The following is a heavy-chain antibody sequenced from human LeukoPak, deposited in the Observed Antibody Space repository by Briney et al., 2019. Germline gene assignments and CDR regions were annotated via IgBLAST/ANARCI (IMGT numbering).Heavy chain of an antibody. CDR2: IYSGGST. J-gene: IGHJ4*02. CDR3: ARALNLEWSDY. V-gene: IGHV3-53*01. CDR1: GFTVSSNY. D-gene: IGHD3-3*01. Sequence: PGGSLRLSCAASGFTVSSNYMSWVRQAPGKGLEWVSVIYSGGSTYYADSVKGRFTISRDNSKNTLYLQMNSLRAEDTAVYYCARALNLEWSDYWGQGTLVTVSS.